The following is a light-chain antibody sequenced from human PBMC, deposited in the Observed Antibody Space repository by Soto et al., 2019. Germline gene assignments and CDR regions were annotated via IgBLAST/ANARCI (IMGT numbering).Light chain of an antibody. Sequence: QSELTQHPSSSGSPGQSVTISCTGTNTDIGVYDFVSWYQHHPGKAPRLIIYEVVQRPSGVPDRFSGSKSGNTASLTVSGLQAADEADYFCKSYAGSNTYVFGRGTKVTVL. J-gene: IGLJ1*01. V-gene: IGLV2-8*01. CDR3: KSYAGSNTYV. CDR2: EVV. CDR1: NTDIGVYDF.